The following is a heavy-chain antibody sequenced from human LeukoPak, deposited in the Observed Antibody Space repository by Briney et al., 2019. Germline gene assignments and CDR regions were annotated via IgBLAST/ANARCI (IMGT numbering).Heavy chain of an antibody. J-gene: IGHJ5*02. V-gene: IGHV3-74*01. CDR1: GFPFSGYW. D-gene: IGHD5-12*01. CDR2: IDDDGAGT. CDR3: ARSASGYDA. Sequence: GGSLRLSCAASGFPFSGYWMHWVRQAPGKGLVWVSRIDDDGAGTTYADSVKGRFTISRDNAKNTLYLQMNSLRVEDTAVCYCARSASGYDAWGQGTLVTVSS.